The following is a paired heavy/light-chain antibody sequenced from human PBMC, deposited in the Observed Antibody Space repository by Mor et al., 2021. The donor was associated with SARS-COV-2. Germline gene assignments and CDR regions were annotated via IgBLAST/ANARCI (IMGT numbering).Heavy chain of an antibody. CDR1: GFSFSRYA. J-gene: IGHJ5*02. CDR3: ARGDFDGALEWFDP. D-gene: IGHD2-21*02. V-gene: IGHV3-33*01. CDR2: IWHDGSFK. Sequence: QVQLVESGGGVVQPGTSLRLSCVATGFSFSRYAMHWVRQAPGKGLEWVAVIWHDGSFKYYADSVRGRFTLSRDNSNNTSHLQMNSLRVEDTAVYYCARGDFDGALEWFDPWGQGTLVTVSS.
Light chain of an antibody. V-gene: IGLV3-10*01. CDR2: EDN. CDR3: YSTDSSGDQRV. CDR1: ALPKKF. Sequence: SYELTQPPSVSVSPGQTARITCSGDALPKKFAYWYQQKSGQAPVLVIYEDNKRPSGIPERISGSSSGTVATLTITGAQVDDEADYYCYSTDSSGDQRVFGGGTKLTVL. J-gene: IGLJ2*01.